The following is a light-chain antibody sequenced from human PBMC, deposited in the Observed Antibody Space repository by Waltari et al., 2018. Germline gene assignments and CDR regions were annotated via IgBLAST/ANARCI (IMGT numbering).Light chain of an antibody. J-gene: IGLJ2*01. CDR1: IVTKKS. CDR3: NCATADNVRI. V-gene: IGLV3-27*01. CDR2: NDT. Sequence: SYELTQPSSVSVSPGQTAKITCSGDIVTKKSVRWFQPKPGPAPVLVIYNDTERPSGIPSRFSGSSSGTTDTLTISGAQGEDEAEYYCNCATADNVRIFGGGTRLTVL.